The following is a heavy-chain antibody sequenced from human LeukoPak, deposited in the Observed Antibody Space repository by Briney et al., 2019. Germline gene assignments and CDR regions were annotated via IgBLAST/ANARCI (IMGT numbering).Heavy chain of an antibody. J-gene: IGHJ6*03. CDR3: ARDSRIQLFSRKNYYYYMDV. V-gene: IGHV3-7*01. Sequence: GGSLRLSCAASRFTFSHYWMSWVRQAPGKGLEWVANIRQDGNEKYYVDSLKGRFTISRDNAKDSLYLQMNNLRAEDTAVYYCARDSRIQLFSRKNYYYYMDVWGKETTVTVSS. D-gene: IGHD5-18*01. CDR1: RFTFSHYW. CDR2: IRQDGNEK.